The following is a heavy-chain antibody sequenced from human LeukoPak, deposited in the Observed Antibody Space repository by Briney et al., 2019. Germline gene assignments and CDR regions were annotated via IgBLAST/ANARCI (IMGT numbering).Heavy chain of an antibody. J-gene: IGHJ4*02. V-gene: IGHV3-7*01. CDR3: ARLPAYCSSTSCYYGY. Sequence: PGGSLRLSCAASGFTFSSYWMSWVRQAPGKGLEWVANIKQDGSEKYYVDSVKGRFTISRDNAKNSLYLQMNSLRAEDTAVYYCARLPAYCSSTSCYYGYWGQGTLVTVSS. CDR2: IKQDGSEK. CDR1: GFTFSSYW. D-gene: IGHD2-2*01.